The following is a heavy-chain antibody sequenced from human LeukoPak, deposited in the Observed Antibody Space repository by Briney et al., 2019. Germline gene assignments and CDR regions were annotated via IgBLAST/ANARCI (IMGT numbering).Heavy chain of an antibody. J-gene: IGHJ4*02. V-gene: IGHV1-18*01. CDR3: ARYYDILTGSIMGFDY. Sequence: TSVKVACNASGYTFTSYGISWVRQAPGKGLEWMGWISAYNGNTNYAQKLQGRVTMTTDTSTSTAYMELRSLRSDDTAVYYCARYYDILTGSIMGFDYWGQGTLVTVSS. D-gene: IGHD3-9*01. CDR1: GYTFTSYG. CDR2: ISAYNGNT.